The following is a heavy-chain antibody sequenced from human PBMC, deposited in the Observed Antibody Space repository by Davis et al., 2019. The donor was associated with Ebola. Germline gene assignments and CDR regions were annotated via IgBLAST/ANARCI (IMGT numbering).Heavy chain of an antibody. J-gene: IGHJ4*02. D-gene: IGHD6-19*01. CDR1: GFTFSSYG. CDR3: ARGFAVAGFDY. V-gene: IGHV3-33*08. Sequence: PGGSLRLSCAASGFTFSSYGMHWVRQAPGKGLEWVAVIWYDGSNKYYADSVKGRFTISRDNSKNTLYLQMNSLRAEDTAVYYCARGFAVAGFDYWGQGTLVTVSS. CDR2: IWYDGSNK.